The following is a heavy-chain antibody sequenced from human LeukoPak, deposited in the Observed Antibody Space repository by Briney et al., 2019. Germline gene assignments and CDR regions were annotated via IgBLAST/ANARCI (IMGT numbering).Heavy chain of an antibody. Sequence: GGSLRLSCAASGFTFSSYGMHWVRQAPGKGLEWVAVISYDGSNKYYADSVKGRFTISRDNSKNTLYLQMNSLRAEDTAVYYCAKDFIAAADYWGQGTLVTVSS. CDR1: GFTFSSYG. CDR2: ISYDGSNK. D-gene: IGHD6-13*01. V-gene: IGHV3-30*18. CDR3: AKDFIAAADY. J-gene: IGHJ4*02.